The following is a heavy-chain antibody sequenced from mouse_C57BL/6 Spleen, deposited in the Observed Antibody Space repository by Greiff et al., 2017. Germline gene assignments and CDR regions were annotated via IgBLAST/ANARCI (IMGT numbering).Heavy chain of an antibody. CDR3: VRDGGYYGSSPAWFAY. Sequence: EVQLQESGGGLVQPKGSLKLSCAASGFTFNTYAMHWVRQAPGKGLEWVARIRSKSSNYATYYADSVKDRFTISRDDSQSMLYLQMNNLKTEDTAMYYCVRDGGYYGSSPAWFAYWGQGTLVTVSA. D-gene: IGHD1-1*01. CDR1: GFTFNTYA. CDR2: IRSKSSNYAT. V-gene: IGHV10-3*01. J-gene: IGHJ3*01.